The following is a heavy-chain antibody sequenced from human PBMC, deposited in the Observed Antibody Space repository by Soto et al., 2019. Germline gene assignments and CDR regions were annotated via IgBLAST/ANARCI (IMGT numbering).Heavy chain of an antibody. J-gene: IGHJ5*02. V-gene: IGHV4-4*02. CDR3: ARASVPSNYYDSSGYYP. D-gene: IGHD3-22*01. CDR1: GGSISSSNW. CDR2: IYHSGST. Sequence: SETLSLTCDVSGGSISSSNWRSWVRQPPGKGLEWIGEIYHSGSTNYNPSLKSRVTISVDKSKNQFSLKLSSVTAADTAVYYCARASVPSNYYDSSGYYPWGQGTLVTVSS.